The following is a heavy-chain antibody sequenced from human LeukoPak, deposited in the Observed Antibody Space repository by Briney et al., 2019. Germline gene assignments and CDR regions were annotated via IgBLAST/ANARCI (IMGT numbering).Heavy chain of an antibody. CDR1: GFTFSNYA. D-gene: IGHD3-10*01. V-gene: IGHV3-23*01. J-gene: IGHJ4*02. Sequence: GGSLRLSCAASGFTFSNYAMNWVRQAPGKGLEWVSGISPSGDIRYYADSVKGRFTISRDKSKNTLYLEVISLTAEDTAVYYCAKDDAWLRFGEWSQGTLVTVSS. CDR2: ISPSGDIR. CDR3: AKDDAWLRFGE.